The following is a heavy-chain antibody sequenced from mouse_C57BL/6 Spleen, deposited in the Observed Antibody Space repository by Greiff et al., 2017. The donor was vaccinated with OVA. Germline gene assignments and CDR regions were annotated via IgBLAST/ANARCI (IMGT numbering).Heavy chain of an antibody. D-gene: IGHD1-1*01. Sequence: DVKLVESGGGLVKPGGSLKLSCAASGFTFSDYGMHWVRQAPEKGLEWVAYISSGSSTIYYADTGKGRFTISRDNAKNTLFLQMTSLRSEDTAMYYCASITTVVARGWYFDVWGTGTTVTVSS. J-gene: IGHJ1*03. CDR3: ASITTVVARGWYFDV. CDR2: ISSGSSTI. V-gene: IGHV5-17*01. CDR1: GFTFSDYG.